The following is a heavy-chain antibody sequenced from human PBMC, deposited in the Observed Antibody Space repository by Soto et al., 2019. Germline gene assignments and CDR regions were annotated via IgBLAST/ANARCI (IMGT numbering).Heavy chain of an antibody. Sequence: ASVKVSCKVSGYTLIELSMHWVRQAPGKGLEWMGGFDPEDGETIYAQKFQGRVTMTEDTSTDTAYMELSSLRSEDTAVYYCATGTVEMATMWAYRFDYWGQGTLVTVSS. J-gene: IGHJ4*02. V-gene: IGHV1-24*01. D-gene: IGHD5-12*01. CDR2: FDPEDGET. CDR3: ATGTVEMATMWAYRFDY. CDR1: GYTLIELS.